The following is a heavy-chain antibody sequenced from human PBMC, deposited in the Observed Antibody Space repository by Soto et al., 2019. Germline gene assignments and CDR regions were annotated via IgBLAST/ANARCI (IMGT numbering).Heavy chain of an antibody. V-gene: IGHV1-18*01. CDR1: GYTFTNSG. CDR3: ARALGYSEFAVPY. CDR2: IRVNNGDT. J-gene: IGHJ4*02. D-gene: IGHD4-4*01. Sequence: QVQLVQSGAEMKKPGASVKVSCKASGYTFTNSGFSWVRQAPGQGLEWVGWIRVNNGDTHYAQKLQGRVTMTTDTSTSTAFMELRSLRSDDTAVYYCARALGYSEFAVPYWGQGTLITVSS.